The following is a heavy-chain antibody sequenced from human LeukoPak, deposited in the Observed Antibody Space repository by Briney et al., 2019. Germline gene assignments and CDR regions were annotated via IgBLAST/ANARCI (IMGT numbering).Heavy chain of an antibody. V-gene: IGHV3-9*01. D-gene: IGHD5-12*01. Sequence: SLRLSCAASGFNFNDFAMHWVRQAPGKGLEWVSGINWNSGNIGYADSVKGRFTISRDNAKNSLYLQMHSLRIEDTALYYCAKDSRGGGYGYWGQGTLVTVSS. CDR3: AKDSRGGGYGY. CDR2: INWNSGNI. J-gene: IGHJ4*02. CDR1: GFNFNDFA.